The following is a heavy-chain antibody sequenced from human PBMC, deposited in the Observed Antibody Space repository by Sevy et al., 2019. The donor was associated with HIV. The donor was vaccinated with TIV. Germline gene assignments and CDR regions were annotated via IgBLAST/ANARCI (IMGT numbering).Heavy chain of an antibody. J-gene: IGHJ4*02. CDR3: ARVSEWELGYYFDY. Sequence: GGSLRLSCAASGFTFSRFWMTWVRQAPGKGLEWVANIKQDGSEKYYVDSVKGRFSISRDNAKNSLSLQMNSLGAEDTAVYYCARVSEWELGYYFDYWGQGTLVTVSS. D-gene: IGHD1-26*01. CDR1: GFTFSRFW. V-gene: IGHV3-7*01. CDR2: IKQDGSEK.